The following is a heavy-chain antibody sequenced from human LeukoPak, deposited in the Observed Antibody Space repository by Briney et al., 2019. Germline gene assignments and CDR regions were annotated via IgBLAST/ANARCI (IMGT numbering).Heavy chain of an antibody. D-gene: IGHD6-13*01. CDR3: ARTIAPAGYFFDS. V-gene: IGHV3-23*01. CDR2: VSGSGGST. Sequence: GGSLRLSCAASGFTFSTYAMSWVRQAPGKGLEWVSGVSGSGGSTYYADSVRGRFTISRDNSKNTLSLQMNSLTTEDTAMYYCARTIAPAGYFFDSWGQGTLVTVSS. J-gene: IGHJ4*02. CDR1: GFTFSTYA.